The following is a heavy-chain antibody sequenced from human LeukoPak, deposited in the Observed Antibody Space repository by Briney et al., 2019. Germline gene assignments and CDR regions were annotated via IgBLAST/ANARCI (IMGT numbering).Heavy chain of an antibody. Sequence: SETLSLTCTVSGGSIRNYYWSWIRQSAGKGPEWIWRIHSSGSTNFNPSLRSRVTMSADTSKHQFSLWLTSVTAADTALYYCARGIATITQDSFDVWGLGTMVTVSS. J-gene: IGHJ3*01. D-gene: IGHD1-26*01. CDR1: GGSIRNYY. CDR2: IHSSGST. V-gene: IGHV4-4*07. CDR3: ARGIATITQDSFDV.